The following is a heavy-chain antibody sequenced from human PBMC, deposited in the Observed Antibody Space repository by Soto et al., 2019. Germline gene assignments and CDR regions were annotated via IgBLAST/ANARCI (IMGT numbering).Heavy chain of an antibody. CDR3: AKDHPSIAAAVNFDY. J-gene: IGHJ4*02. D-gene: IGHD6-13*01. CDR2: ISGSGGST. Sequence: EVQLLESGGGLVQPGGSLRLSCAASGFTFSSYAMSWVRQAPGKGLEWVSAISGSGGSTYYADSVKGRFTISRDKSKKTLNLQMTSLRAEDTTVYYCAKDHPSIAAAVNFDYWGQGTLVTVSS. CDR1: GFTFSSYA. V-gene: IGHV3-23*01.